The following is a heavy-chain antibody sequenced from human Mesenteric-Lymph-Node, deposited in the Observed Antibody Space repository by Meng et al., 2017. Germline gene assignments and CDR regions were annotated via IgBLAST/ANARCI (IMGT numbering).Heavy chain of an antibody. CDR1: GFTVSTKY. CDR2: IYSGDKT. CDR3: ARDLYSSGGFDY. D-gene: IGHD6-19*01. Sequence: GESLKISCTASGFTVSTKYMSWLRQAPGKGLEWVSIIYSGDKTYYADSVKGRMTMSRDDSTNTLYLQLNSLRPEDTAVYYCARDLYSSGGFDYWGQGTLVTVSS. V-gene: IGHV3-66*01. J-gene: IGHJ4*02.